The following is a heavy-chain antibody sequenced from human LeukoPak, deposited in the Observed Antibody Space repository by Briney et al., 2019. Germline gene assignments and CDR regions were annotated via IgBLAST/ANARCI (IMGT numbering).Heavy chain of an antibody. CDR3: ARETYCTNTSCPIGDHFDY. Sequence: GGSLRLSCAASGFTFSRYSMNWVRQAPGKGLEWVSSISSSSRYIYYADSMKGRFTISRDNAKNSLYLQMNSLRAEDTAVYYCARETYCTNTSCPIGDHFDYWGQGTLVTVSS. CDR2: ISSSSRYI. CDR1: GFTFSRYS. V-gene: IGHV3-21*01. D-gene: IGHD2-2*01. J-gene: IGHJ4*02.